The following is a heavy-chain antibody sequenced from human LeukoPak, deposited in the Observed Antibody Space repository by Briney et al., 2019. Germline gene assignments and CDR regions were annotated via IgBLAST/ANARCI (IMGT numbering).Heavy chain of an antibody. CDR3: TAGVGLGDFDY. V-gene: IGHV3-15*01. J-gene: IGHJ4*02. CDR1: GFTFNDAT. Sequence: PGGSLRLSSATSGFTFNDATMSWVRQAPGKRLEWVGRIKSRTDGGTTDYGAPVKGRFNISRDDSKNTLYLQMHSLKPEDTAVYFCTAGVGLGDFDYWGQGTLVTVSS. CDR2: IKSRTDGGTT. D-gene: IGHD3-10*01.